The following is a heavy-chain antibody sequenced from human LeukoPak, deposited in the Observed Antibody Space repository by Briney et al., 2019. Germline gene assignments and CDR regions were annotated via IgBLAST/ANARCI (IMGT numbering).Heavy chain of an antibody. CDR3: ARSTGPIDY. D-gene: IGHD1-1*01. J-gene: IGHJ4*02. Sequence: SQTLSLTCAISGDSVSSNSDAWNWIRQSPSRGLEWLGRPYYRSKWYTYYAVSVKSRISINRDTSKNQISLQLNSVTPEDTAVYYCARSTGPIDYWGQGTLVTVSS. CDR2: PYYRSKWYT. V-gene: IGHV6-1*01. CDR1: GDSVSSNSDA.